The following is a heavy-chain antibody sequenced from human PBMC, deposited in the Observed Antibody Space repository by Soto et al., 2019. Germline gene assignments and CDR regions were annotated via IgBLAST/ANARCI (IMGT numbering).Heavy chain of an antibody. D-gene: IGHD6-13*01. CDR2: IIPIFGTA. Sequence: QVQLVQSGAEVKKPGSSVKVSCKASGGTFSSYAICWERQAPGQGLEWMGGIIPIFGTANYAKKFQGRVTITADESTSTAYMELSSLRSEDTAVYYCAGSSRAYYYGMDVWGQGTMVTVSS. V-gene: IGHV1-69*12. CDR1: GGTFSSYA. CDR3: AGSSRAYYYGMDV. J-gene: IGHJ6*02.